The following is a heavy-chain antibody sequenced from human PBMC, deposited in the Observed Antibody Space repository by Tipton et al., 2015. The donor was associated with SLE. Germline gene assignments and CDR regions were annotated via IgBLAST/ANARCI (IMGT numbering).Heavy chain of an antibody. V-gene: IGHV3-7*01. CDR3: AREASSEAFDY. CDR1: GFTFSSFW. D-gene: IGHD6-25*01. CDR2: IKPDGSDQ. Sequence: LSLTCAASGFTFSSFWMNWVRQAPGKGLEWVANIKPDGSDQYYVDSVKGRFTISRDNTKNSLYLQMSSLRADDTAVYFCAREASSEAFDYWGQGSLVTVSP. J-gene: IGHJ4*02.